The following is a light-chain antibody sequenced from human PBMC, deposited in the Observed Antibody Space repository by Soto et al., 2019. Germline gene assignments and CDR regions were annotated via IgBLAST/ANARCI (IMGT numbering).Light chain of an antibody. Sequence: QSALTQPPSASGSPGQSVTISCTGTSSDIGAYIYVSWYQQHPGKAPKLMISEVSRRPSGVPERFSGSKSGNTASLTVSGLQADDEAHYYCSSYTGGNPSYVFGTGTKLTVL. CDR2: EVS. J-gene: IGLJ1*01. CDR1: SSDIGAYIY. CDR3: SSYTGGNPSYV. V-gene: IGLV2-8*01.